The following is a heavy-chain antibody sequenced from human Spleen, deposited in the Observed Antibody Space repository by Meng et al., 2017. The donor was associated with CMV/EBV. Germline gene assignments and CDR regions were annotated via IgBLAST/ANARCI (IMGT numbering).Heavy chain of an antibody. CDR2: INHSGST. V-gene: IGHV4-34*01. D-gene: IGHD6-13*01. J-gene: IGHJ5*02. CDR3: AAGQQLVPPYNWFDP. Sequence: QLQLQQWGAGLLKPSETLSLTCPVYGGSFSGYYWSWIRQPPGKGLEWIGEINHSGSTNYNPSLKSRVTISVDTSKNQFSLKLSSVTAADTAVYYCAAGQQLVPPYNWFDPWGQGTLVTVS. CDR1: GGSFSGYY.